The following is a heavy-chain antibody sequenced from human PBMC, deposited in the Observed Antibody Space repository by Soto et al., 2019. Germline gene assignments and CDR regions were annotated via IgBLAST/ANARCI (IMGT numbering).Heavy chain of an antibody. J-gene: IGHJ4*02. Sequence: GGSLRLSCAASGFTFSSYSMNWVRQAPGKGLEWVSYISSSSSTIYYADSVKGRFTISRDNAKNSLYLQMNSLRDEGTAVYYCARGFRAGGLRSAGTLDYWGQGTLVTVSS. D-gene: IGHD6-13*01. CDR2: ISSSSSTI. V-gene: IGHV3-48*02. CDR1: GFTFSSYS. CDR3: ARGFRAGGLRSAGTLDY.